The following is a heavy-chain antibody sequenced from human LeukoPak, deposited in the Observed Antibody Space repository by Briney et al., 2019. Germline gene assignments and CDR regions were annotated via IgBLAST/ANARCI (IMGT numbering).Heavy chain of an antibody. Sequence: GASVKVSCKASGYTFTSYTMTWVRQAPGQGLEWMGWINTGNPTYAQGFTGRFVFSLDTSVSTTYLQISSLKAEDTAVYYCARVRTLSVFDIWGQGTMVTVSS. CDR2: INTGNP. J-gene: IGHJ3*02. V-gene: IGHV7-4-1*02. CDR3: ARVRTLSVFDI. D-gene: IGHD2-15*01. CDR1: GYTFTSYT.